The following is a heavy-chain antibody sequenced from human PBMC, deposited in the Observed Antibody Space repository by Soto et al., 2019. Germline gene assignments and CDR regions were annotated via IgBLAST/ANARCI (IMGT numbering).Heavy chain of an antibody. CDR1: GFTFSSYE. D-gene: IGHD3-22*01. Sequence: GGSLRLSCAASGFTFSSYEMNWVRQAPGKGLEWVSYISSSGSTIYYADSVKGRFTISRDNAKNSLYLQMNSLRAEDTAVYYCARDPYYYDSSGYPYWGQGILVTVSS. V-gene: IGHV3-48*03. CDR2: ISSSGSTI. CDR3: ARDPYYYDSSGYPY. J-gene: IGHJ4*02.